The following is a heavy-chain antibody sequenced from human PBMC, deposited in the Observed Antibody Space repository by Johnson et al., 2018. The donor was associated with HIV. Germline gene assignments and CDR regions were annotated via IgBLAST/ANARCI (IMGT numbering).Heavy chain of an antibody. CDR2: ISWNSGSI. Sequence: VQLVESGGGVVQPGRSLRLSCAASGFTFSSYAMHWVRQAPGKGLEWVSGISWNSGSIGYADSVKGRFTISRDNAKNSLYLQMNRLRAEDTALYYCAKDMGIVGATHDAFDIWGQGTMVTVSS. D-gene: IGHD1-26*01. J-gene: IGHJ3*02. CDR1: GFTFSSYA. V-gene: IGHV3-9*01. CDR3: AKDMGIVGATHDAFDI.